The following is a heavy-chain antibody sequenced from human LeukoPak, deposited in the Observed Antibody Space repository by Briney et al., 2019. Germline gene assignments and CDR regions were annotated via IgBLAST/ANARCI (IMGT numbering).Heavy chain of an antibody. CDR1: GYSISSGYY. Sequence: SETLSLTCTVSGYSISSGYYWGWIRQPPEKGLEWIGSIYHSGSTYYNPSLKSRVTISVDTSKNQFSLKLSSVTAADTAVYYCAETSYYRDAFDIWGQGTMVTVSS. D-gene: IGHD1-26*01. J-gene: IGHJ3*02. CDR3: AETSYYRDAFDI. V-gene: IGHV4-38-2*02. CDR2: IYHSGST.